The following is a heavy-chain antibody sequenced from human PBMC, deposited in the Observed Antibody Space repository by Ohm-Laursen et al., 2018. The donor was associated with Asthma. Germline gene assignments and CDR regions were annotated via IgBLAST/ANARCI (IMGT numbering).Heavy chain of an antibody. Sequence: SLRLSCAASGFTFSDYYMTWIRQAPGKGLEWVSYISSHARNIYYADSVKGRFTISRDNAKNSLDLQMNNLRAEDTDVYFCARPSCSGTKCYSELEYWGQGTLVTVSS. J-gene: IGHJ4*02. CDR1: GFTFSDYY. D-gene: IGHD2-15*01. CDR2: ISSHARNI. V-gene: IGHV3-11*01. CDR3: ARPSCSGTKCYSELEY.